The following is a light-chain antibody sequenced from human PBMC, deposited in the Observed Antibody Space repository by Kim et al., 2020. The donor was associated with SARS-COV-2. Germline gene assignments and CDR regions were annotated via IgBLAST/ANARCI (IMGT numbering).Light chain of an antibody. CDR3: SSYTDSNTVI. Sequence: GQPYTIHGTGTINEIGNYNYVSWYQQHPGKDPKHMNYDVRKRPSGASNRFSGSKSGNTASLTISGLQTEDEADYYCSSYTDSNTVIFGGETKLTVL. V-gene: IGLV2-14*04. CDR1: INEIGNYNY. J-gene: IGLJ2*01. CDR2: DVR.